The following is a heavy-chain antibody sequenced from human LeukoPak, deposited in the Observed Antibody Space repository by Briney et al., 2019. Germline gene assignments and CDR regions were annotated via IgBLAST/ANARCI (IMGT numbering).Heavy chain of an antibody. CDR2: IKQDGSEK. V-gene: IGHV3-7*01. CDR3: ARGGYYTNGVCYNYYYMDV. Sequence: GGSLRLSCAASGFTISTYWMSWVRQAPGRGLEWVANIKQDGSEKFYVDSVKGRFTISRDNAKNSLYLQMNSLRAEDTAVYYCARGGYYTNGVCYNYYYMDVWGKGTTVTVSS. J-gene: IGHJ6*03. D-gene: IGHD2-8*01. CDR1: GFTISTYW.